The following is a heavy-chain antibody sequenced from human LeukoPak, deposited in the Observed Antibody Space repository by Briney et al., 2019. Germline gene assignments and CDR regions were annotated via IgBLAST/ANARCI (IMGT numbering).Heavy chain of an antibody. J-gene: IGHJ4*02. V-gene: IGHV3-30*02. CDR2: IRYDGSNK. D-gene: IGHD6-19*01. CDR1: GFTFSSYG. Sequence: GGSLRLSCAASGFTFSSYGMQWVRQAPGKGLEWVAFIRYDGSNKYYADSVKGRFTISRDNSKNTLYLQMNSLRAEDTAVYYCAKARSGWLPFDYWGQGTLVTVSS. CDR3: AKARSGWLPFDY.